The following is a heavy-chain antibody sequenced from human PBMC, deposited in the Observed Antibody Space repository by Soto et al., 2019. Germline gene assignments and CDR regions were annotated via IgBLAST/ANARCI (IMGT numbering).Heavy chain of an antibody. CDR2: IHYSGST. Sequence: QVQLQESGPGLVKPSETLFLTCTVSGGSISGYYWRWIRQPPGKGLEWIGYIHYSGSTNYHPSLKSRITISADTAQNQISLNLRTVTTADTAVYYCSRERGRTRACYYGMDVWGQGTTVIVSS. CDR1: GGSISGYY. CDR3: SRERGRTRACYYGMDV. J-gene: IGHJ6*02. D-gene: IGHD2-15*01. V-gene: IGHV4-59*01.